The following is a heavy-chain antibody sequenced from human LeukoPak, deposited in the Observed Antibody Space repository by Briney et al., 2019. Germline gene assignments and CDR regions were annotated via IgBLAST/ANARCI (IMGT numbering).Heavy chain of an antibody. CDR1: GFTFGGSA. Sequence: GGSLRLSCAASGFTFGGSAMHWVRQASGKGLEWIGRIRTKANSYATAYAASVKGRFTISRDDSKNTAYLQMNSLKTEDTAVYYCARGRPHGNDYWGQGTLVTVSS. V-gene: IGHV3-73*01. CDR2: IRTKANSYAT. J-gene: IGHJ4*02. CDR3: ARGRPHGNDY. D-gene: IGHD4-23*01.